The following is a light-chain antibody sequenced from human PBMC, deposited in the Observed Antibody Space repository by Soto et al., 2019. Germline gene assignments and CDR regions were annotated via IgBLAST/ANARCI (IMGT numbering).Light chain of an antibody. Sequence: DIVMTQSPDSLAVSLGERATINCKSSQSVLYSSNNKNYLVWYQQKPGQPPKLLIYWASTPESGVPDRFSGSGSGTDFTLTISSLQAEDVAVYYCQQYYSAPWTFGQGTKVEIK. CDR3: QQYYSAPWT. CDR2: WAS. CDR1: QSVLYSSNNKNY. J-gene: IGKJ1*01. V-gene: IGKV4-1*01.